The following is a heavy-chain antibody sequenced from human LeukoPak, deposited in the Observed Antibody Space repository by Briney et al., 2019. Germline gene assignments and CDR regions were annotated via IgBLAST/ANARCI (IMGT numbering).Heavy chain of an antibody. D-gene: IGHD4-23*01. CDR1: GFTFSSYA. J-gene: IGHJ4*02. Sequence: GGSPRLSCAASGFTFSSYAMSWVRQAPGKGLEWVSAISGSGGSTYYADSVKGRFTISRDNSKNTLYLQMNSLRAEDTAVYYCAKDRLRWYQPDFDYWGQGTLVTVSS. CDR2: ISGSGGST. V-gene: IGHV3-23*01. CDR3: AKDRLRWYQPDFDY.